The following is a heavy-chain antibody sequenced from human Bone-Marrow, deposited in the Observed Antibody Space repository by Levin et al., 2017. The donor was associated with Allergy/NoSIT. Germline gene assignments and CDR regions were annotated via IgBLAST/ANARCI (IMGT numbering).Heavy chain of an antibody. CDR3: ARVGVGTVAGNYFDD. V-gene: IGHV3-53*01. J-gene: IGHJ4*02. CDR1: GFTVTDSY. Sequence: GGSLRLSCAASGFTVTDSYMTWVRQAPGKGLEWVSIIYGSGSTYYADSVKGRFTISRDNSKNTLYLQMNSLRAEDTAMYYCARVGVGTVAGNYFDDWGQGTLVTVSS. CDR2: IYGSGST. D-gene: IGHD6-19*01.